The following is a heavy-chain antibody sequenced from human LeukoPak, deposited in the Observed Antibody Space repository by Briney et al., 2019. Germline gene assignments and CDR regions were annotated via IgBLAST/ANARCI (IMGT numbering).Heavy chain of an antibody. CDR1: GFTFSSYA. D-gene: IGHD6-19*01. CDR2: ISGSGGST. J-gene: IGHJ1*01. V-gene: IGHV3-23*01. Sequence: PGGSLRLSCAASGFTFSSYAMSWVRQAPGKGLEWVSAISGSGGSTYYADSVKGRFTISRDNSKNTLYLQMNSLRAEDTAVYYCAKDPHDRGSGWSLYFRHWGQGTLVTVSS. CDR3: AKDPHDRGSGWSLYFRH.